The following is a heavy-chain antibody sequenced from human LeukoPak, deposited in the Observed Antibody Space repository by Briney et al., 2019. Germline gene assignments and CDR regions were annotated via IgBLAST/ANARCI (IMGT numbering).Heavy chain of an antibody. J-gene: IGHJ4*02. CDR3: ARARITGTTLPVDY. CDR2: IYYSGST. CDR1: GGSISSYH. V-gene: IGHV4-59*01. D-gene: IGHD1-20*01. Sequence: SETLSLTCTVSGGSISSYHWSWIRQPPGKGLEWIGYIYYSGSTNYNPSLKSRVTISIDTSKNQFSLKLSSVTAADTAVYYCARARITGTTLPVDYWGQGTLVTVSS.